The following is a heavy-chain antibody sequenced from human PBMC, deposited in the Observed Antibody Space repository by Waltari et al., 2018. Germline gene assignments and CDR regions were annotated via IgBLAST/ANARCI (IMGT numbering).Heavy chain of an antibody. CDR1: GFTVSRNY. V-gene: IGHV3-53*01. J-gene: IGHJ1*01. CDR3: ARDPTRESFQH. CDR2: IYSGGST. Sequence: EVQLVESGGGLIQPGGSLRLSCAASGFTVSRNYMSWVRQAPGKGLEWVSVIYSGGSTYYADSVKGRFTSSRDNAKNTLYLQMNSLRAEDTAVYYCARDPTRESFQHWGQGTLVTVSS.